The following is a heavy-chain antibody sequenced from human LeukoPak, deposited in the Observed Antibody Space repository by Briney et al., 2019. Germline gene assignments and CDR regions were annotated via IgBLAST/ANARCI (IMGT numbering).Heavy chain of an antibody. CDR3: ARSSSSSGRKFDY. D-gene: IGHD6-6*01. J-gene: IGHJ4*02. CDR2: IYPGDSDT. V-gene: IGHV5-51*01. Sequence: GESLKISCKGSGYSFPAYWIGWVRQMPGKGLEWMGIIYPGDSDTRYSPSFQGQVTISADKSISTAYLQWSSLTAADTAMYYCARSSSSSGRKFDYWGQGTLVTVSS. CDR1: GYSFPAYW.